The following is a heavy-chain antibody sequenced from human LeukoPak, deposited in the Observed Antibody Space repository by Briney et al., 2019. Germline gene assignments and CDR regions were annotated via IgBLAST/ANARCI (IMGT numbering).Heavy chain of an antibody. CDR2: INPSGGST. CDR3: ARGTLGYCSGGSCPHHDTFDI. CDR1: EYTFTSYY. Sequence: GASAKVSCKASEYTFTSYYMHWVRQAPGQGLEWMGIINPSGGSTSYAQKFQGRVTVTRDTSTSTVYMELSSLRSEDTAVYYCARGTLGYCSGGSCPHHDTFDIWGQGTMVTVSS. V-gene: IGHV1-46*01. D-gene: IGHD2-15*01. J-gene: IGHJ3*02.